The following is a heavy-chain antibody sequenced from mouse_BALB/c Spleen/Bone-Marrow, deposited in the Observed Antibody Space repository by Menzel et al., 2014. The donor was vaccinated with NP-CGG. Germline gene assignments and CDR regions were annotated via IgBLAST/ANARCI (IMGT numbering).Heavy chain of an antibody. CDR2: IDPHYGGT. CDR3: ASYGNSFGY. Sequence: VQLQQSGPKLEKPGASVKISCKASGYSFTGYNMNWVKQSSGKSLEWIGNIDPHYGGTSYNQKFKDKATLTVDKSSNTAYMQLKSLTSEDSAIYYCASYGNSFGYWGQGTLVTVSA. J-gene: IGHJ3*01. V-gene: IGHV1-39*01. CDR1: GYSFTGYN. D-gene: IGHD2-1*01.